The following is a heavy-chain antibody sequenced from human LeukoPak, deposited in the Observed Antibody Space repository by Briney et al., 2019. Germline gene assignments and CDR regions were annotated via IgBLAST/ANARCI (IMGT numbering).Heavy chain of an antibody. CDR3: ARMMIVVVPAAIRSVWFDP. CDR2: INSDGSST. V-gene: IGHV3-74*01. Sequence: GGSRRLACAGSGVNVSSYWMQWVRQDTGKGLVWVSRINSDGSSTSYADSVKGRFTISRDNAKNTLYLQMNSLRAEDTAVYYCARMMIVVVPAAIRSVWFDPWGQGTLVTVSS. D-gene: IGHD2-2*02. J-gene: IGHJ5*02. CDR1: GVNVSSYW.